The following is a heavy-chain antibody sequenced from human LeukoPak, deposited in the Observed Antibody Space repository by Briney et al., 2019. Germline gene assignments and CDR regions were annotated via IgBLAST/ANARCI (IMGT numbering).Heavy chain of an antibody. Sequence: SGGSLRLSCAASGFTINTYGMNWVRQAPGKGLEWVAYIRNDGSNNYYVDSVKGRFTISRDNSKNTLYLQMNSLRAEDTAVYYCAKPSDFYFDYWGQGTLVTVSS. D-gene: IGHD2-21*02. J-gene: IGHJ4*02. CDR2: IRNDGSNN. CDR1: GFTINTYG. V-gene: IGHV3-30*02. CDR3: AKPSDFYFDY.